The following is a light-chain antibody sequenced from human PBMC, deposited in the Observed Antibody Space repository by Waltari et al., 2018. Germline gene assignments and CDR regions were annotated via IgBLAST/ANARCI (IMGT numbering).Light chain of an antibody. CDR1: SGSVSYNYY. J-gene: IGLJ3*02. CDR3: VLYVGGGSWV. CDR2: STN. Sequence: QTVVTQEPSFSVSPGGTVTLTCGLSSGSVSYNYYPIWFQQTPGQAPRTLIYSTNTRSSGFSDRFSGSILGKRAALTITGAQANDESDYYCVLYVGGGSWVFGGGTKLTVL. V-gene: IGLV8-61*01.